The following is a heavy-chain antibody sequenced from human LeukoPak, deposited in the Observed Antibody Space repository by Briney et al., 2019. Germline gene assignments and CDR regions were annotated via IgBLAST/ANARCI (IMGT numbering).Heavy chain of an antibody. D-gene: IGHD2-21*02. CDR1: GFTFDDYA. CDR3: AKITVGRAYCGGDCYSGDDAFDI. Sequence: GRSLRLSCAASGFTFDDYAMHWVRQAPGKGLEWVSGISWNSGSIGYADSVKGRFTISRDNAKNSLYLQMNSLRAEDTALYYCAKITVGRAYCGGDCYSGDDAFDIWGQGTMVTVSS. CDR2: ISWNSGSI. V-gene: IGHV3-9*01. J-gene: IGHJ3*02.